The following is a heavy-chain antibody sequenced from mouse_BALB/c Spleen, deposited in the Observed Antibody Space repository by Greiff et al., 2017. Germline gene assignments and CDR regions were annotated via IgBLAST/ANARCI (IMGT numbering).Heavy chain of an antibody. CDR1: GFNIKDYY. J-gene: IGHJ3*01. CDR2: IDPENGDT. D-gene: IGHD1-1*01. V-gene: IGHV14-4*02. CDR3: NHYYYGSRSFAY. Sequence: EVKLQESGAELVRSGASVKLSCTASGFNIKDYYMHWVKQRPEQGLEWIGWIDPENGDTEYAPKFQGKATMTADTSSNTAYLQLSSLTSEDTAVYYCNHYYYGSRSFAYWGQGTLVTVSA.